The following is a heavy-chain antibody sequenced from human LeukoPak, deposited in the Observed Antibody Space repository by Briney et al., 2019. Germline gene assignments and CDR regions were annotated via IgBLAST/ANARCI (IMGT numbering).Heavy chain of an antibody. D-gene: IGHD6-19*01. CDR1: GGSISSYY. CDR2: IYTSGST. Sequence: SETLSLTCTVSGGSISSYYWSWIRQPAGKGLEWIGRIYTSGSTNYNPSLKSRVTMSVDTSKNQFSLKLSSVTAADTAVYYCARVHSSGWYGTTDAFDIWGRGTMVTVSS. V-gene: IGHV4-4*07. J-gene: IGHJ3*02. CDR3: ARVHSSGWYGTTDAFDI.